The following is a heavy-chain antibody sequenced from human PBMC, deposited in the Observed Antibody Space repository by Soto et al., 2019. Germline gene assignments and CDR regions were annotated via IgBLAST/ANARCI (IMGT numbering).Heavy chain of an antibody. J-gene: IGHJ4*02. Sequence: QVQLVQSGAEVKKPGASVKVSCKASGYTFTSYGISWVRQAPGQGLEWMGWISAYNGNTNYAQKLQGRVTMTTDTPTIPAYMELRSLSSDATAVYYCARSSGDIVVVPAAMPLFDYWGQGTLVTVSS. CDR3: ARSSGDIVVVPAAMPLFDY. V-gene: IGHV1-18*01. CDR2: ISAYNGNT. D-gene: IGHD2-2*01. CDR1: GYTFTSYG.